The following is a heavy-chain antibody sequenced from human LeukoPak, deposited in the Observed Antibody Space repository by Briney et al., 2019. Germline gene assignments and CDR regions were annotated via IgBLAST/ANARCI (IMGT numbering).Heavy chain of an antibody. D-gene: IGHD3-10*01. J-gene: IGHJ4*02. Sequence: SQTLSLTCAISGDSVSGNSPAWNWIRQSPSRGLEWLGRTYYRCKWYNEYAVSVKSRITNNPDTSKNQSSLQLNSVTPDDTAVYYCSRFNRGAFDYWGQGSLVTVSA. CDR3: SRFNRGAFDY. V-gene: IGHV6-1*01. CDR1: GDSVSGNSPA. CDR2: TYYRCKWYN.